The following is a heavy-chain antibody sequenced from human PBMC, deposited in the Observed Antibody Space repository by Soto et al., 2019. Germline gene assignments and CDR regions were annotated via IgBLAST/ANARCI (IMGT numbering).Heavy chain of an antibody. J-gene: IGHJ3*02. V-gene: IGHV1-18*01. CDR2: ISAYNGNT. D-gene: IGHD2-15*01. Sequence: QVQLVQSGAEVKKPGASVKVSCKASGYTFTSYGISWVRQAPGQGLEWMGWISAYNGNTNYAQKLQGRVTMTTDTSTSTAYMELRSLRSDDTAVYYCARGKLNRLGYCSGGSCYDPSILNDAFDIWGQGTMVTVSS. CDR1: GYTFTSYG. CDR3: ARGKLNRLGYCSGGSCYDPSILNDAFDI.